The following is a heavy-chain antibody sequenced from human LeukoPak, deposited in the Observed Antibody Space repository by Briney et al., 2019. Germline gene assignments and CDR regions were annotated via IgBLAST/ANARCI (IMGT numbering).Heavy chain of an antibody. D-gene: IGHD5-24*01. CDR3: ARELRRDVYNYFDY. CDR1: GGSISSYY. Sequence: PSETLSLTCTVSGGSISSYYWSWIRQSAGKGLEWIGRIYTSGNTNYNPSLKSRVTMSVDTSNNHFSLNLSSVTAADTAVYYCARELRRDVYNYFDYWGQGTLVIVSS. CDR2: IYTSGNT. V-gene: IGHV4-4*07. J-gene: IGHJ4*02.